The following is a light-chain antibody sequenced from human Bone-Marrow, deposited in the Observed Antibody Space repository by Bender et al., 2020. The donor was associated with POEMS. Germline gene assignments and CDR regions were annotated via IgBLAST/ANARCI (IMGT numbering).Light chain of an antibody. CDR1: SGNIASDY. CDR2: ENK. V-gene: IGLV6-57*04. J-gene: IGLJ2*01. Sequence: NFVLTQPHAVSESPGKTVTISCTRSSGNIASDYVQWYQQRPGSAPTTVIYENKQTASGVPDRFSGSIDRSSNSASLTISGLQTDDEAYYYCQSYVIFGGGTKLTVL. CDR3: QSYVI.